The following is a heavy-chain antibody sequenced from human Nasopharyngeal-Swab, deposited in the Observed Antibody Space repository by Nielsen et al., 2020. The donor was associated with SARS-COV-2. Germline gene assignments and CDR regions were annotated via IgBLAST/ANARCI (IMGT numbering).Heavy chain of an antibody. J-gene: IGHJ4*02. D-gene: IGHD5-24*01. CDR3: ARQQMATIRCCGFDY. Sequence: GESLKISCKTSGYSFSGYWIGWVRQMPGKGLEWMGIIYPADSDTKYSPSFQGQVTISADKSISTAYLQWSSLKASDTAMYYCARQQMATIRCCGFDYWGQGTLVTVSS. CDR2: IYPADSDT. CDR1: GYSFSGYW. V-gene: IGHV5-51*01.